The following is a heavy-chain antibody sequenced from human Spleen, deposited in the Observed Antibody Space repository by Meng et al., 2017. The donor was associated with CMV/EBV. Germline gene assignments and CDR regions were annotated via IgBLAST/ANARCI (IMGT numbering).Heavy chain of an antibody. V-gene: IGHV3-64*02. D-gene: IGHD3-22*01. CDR3: VRGTMILNY. CDR2: ISANGDST. Sequence: GESLKISCAASGFRFNNYWMHWVRQAPGKGLEYVSIISANGDSTYYADSVKGRFTISRDNSKNTLYLQMGSLRAEDTAVYYCVRGTMILNYWGQGSLVTVSS. J-gene: IGHJ4*02. CDR1: GFRFNNYW.